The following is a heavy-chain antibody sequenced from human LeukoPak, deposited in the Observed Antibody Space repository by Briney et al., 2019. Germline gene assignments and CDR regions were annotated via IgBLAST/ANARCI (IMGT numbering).Heavy chain of an antibody. CDR2: INPTGGGT. CDR1: GGTFSSYA. CDR3: ARGSPAAGTPTFDY. J-gene: IGHJ4*02. D-gene: IGHD6-13*01. V-gene: IGHV1-46*01. Sequence: ASVTVSCKASGGTFSSYAISWVRQAPGQGLEWMGIINPTGGGTTSAQKFQGRVTMTRDTSTSTVYMELSSLTSDDTAVYYCARGSPAAGTPTFDYWGQGTLVTVSS.